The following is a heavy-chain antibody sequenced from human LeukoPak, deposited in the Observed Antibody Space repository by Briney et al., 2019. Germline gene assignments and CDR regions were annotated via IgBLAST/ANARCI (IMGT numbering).Heavy chain of an antibody. CDR2: IYYSGST. CDR3: ASTGYSSSWRPFDY. Sequence: SEALSLTCTVSGGSISSGGYYWSWIRQHPGKGLEWIGYIYYSGSTYYNPSLKSRVTISVDTSKNQFSLKLSSVTAADTAVYYCASTGYSSSWRPFDYWGQGTLVTVSS. CDR1: GGSISSGGYY. J-gene: IGHJ4*02. V-gene: IGHV4-31*03. D-gene: IGHD6-13*01.